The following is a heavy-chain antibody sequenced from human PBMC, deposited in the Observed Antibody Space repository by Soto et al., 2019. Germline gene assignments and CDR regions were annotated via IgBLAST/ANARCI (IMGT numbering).Heavy chain of an antibody. CDR2: INPSGGST. V-gene: IGHV1-46*03. CDR1: GYTFTSYY. Sequence: ASVKVSCKASGYTFTSYYMHWVRQAPGQGLEWMGIINPSGGSTSYAQKFQGRVTMTRDTSTSTVYMELSSLRSEDTAVYYCARVVERGYSSTSPLSYYGMDVWGQGTRVTVSS. D-gene: IGHD6-13*01. J-gene: IGHJ6*02. CDR3: ARVVERGYSSTSPLSYYGMDV.